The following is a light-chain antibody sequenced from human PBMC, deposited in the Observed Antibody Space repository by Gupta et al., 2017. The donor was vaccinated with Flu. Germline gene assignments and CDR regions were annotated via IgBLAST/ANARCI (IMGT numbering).Light chain of an antibody. Sequence: DIVMTQSPDSLAVSLGERATINCRSSQSILYSSNNKNYLAWYQQKPGQPPKLLISWASAREAGVPDRFIGSGFGTDFALTINSRQAEDVAVYFCQQNDSTPPYIFGQGTKLEIK. CDR3: QQNDSTPPYI. CDR2: WAS. V-gene: IGKV4-1*01. J-gene: IGKJ2*01. CDR1: QSILYSSNNKNY.